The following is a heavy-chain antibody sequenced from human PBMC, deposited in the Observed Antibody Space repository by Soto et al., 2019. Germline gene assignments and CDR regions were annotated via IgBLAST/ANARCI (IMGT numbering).Heavy chain of an antibody. CDR3: AKALVGSSWPFDY. V-gene: IGHV3-23*01. CDR1: GFTFSSYA. J-gene: IGHJ4*02. D-gene: IGHD6-13*01. CDR2: ISGSGGST. Sequence: GGSLRLSCAASGFTFSSYAMSWVRQAPGKGLEWVSAISGSGGSTYYADPVKGRFTISRDNSKNTLYLQMNSLRAEDTAVYYCAKALVGSSWPFDYWGQGTLVTAPQ.